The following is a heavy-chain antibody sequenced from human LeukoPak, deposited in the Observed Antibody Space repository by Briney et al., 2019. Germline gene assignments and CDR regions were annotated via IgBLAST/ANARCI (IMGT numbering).Heavy chain of an antibody. J-gene: IGHJ4*02. CDR2: IFYSGNT. Sequence: SETLSLTCTVSGASISSSTYYWGWIRQPPGKGLEWIGSIFYSGNTYYNPSLKSRVTVSVDTSKNQFSLKLNSVTAADTAVYYCAVLGYCITTTCWGQGTLVTVSS. CDR1: GASISSSTYY. V-gene: IGHV4-39*01. D-gene: IGHD2-2*01. CDR3: AVLGYCITTTC.